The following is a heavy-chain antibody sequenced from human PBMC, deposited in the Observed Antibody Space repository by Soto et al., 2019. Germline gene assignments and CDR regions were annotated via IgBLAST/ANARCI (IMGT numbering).Heavy chain of an antibody. CDR2: IGTSTSYI. D-gene: IGHD4-17*01. V-gene: IGHV3-21*02. Sequence: EVQLVESGGGLVKPGGSLRLSCVASGFTFSTYTMSWVRQAPGKGLAWLSSIGTSTSYIYYANSVKGRFTISRDNSKNSVFLQMDSLRAEDTAMYYCARAAFTYCTVSAFPHWGQGNLVTVAS. CDR3: ARAAFTYCTVSAFPH. J-gene: IGHJ1*01. CDR1: GFTFSTYT.